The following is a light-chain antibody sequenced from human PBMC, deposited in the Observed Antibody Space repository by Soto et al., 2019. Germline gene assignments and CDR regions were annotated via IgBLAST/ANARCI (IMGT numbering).Light chain of an antibody. V-gene: IGLV2-23*02. CDR2: EVS. CDR1: SSDVGSYNL. CDR3: CSFAGSSTLV. J-gene: IGLJ3*02. Sequence: QSALTQPASVSGSPGQSITISCTGTSSDVGSYNLDSWYQQHPGKAPKLMIYEVSKRPAGGSNRFSGSKSGNTASLTISGLQAEDEADYYCCSFAGSSTLVFGGGTQLTVL.